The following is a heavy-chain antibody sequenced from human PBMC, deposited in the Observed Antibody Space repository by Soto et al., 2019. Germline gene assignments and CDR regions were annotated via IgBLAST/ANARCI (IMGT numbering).Heavy chain of an antibody. J-gene: IGHJ5*02. CDR1: GFTFSSYS. CDR3: AIFGVPARSNWFDP. Sequence: PRGSLRLSCAASGFTFSSYSMNWVRQAPGKGLEWVSSISSSSSYIYYADSVKGRFTISRDNAKNSLYLQMNSLRAEDTAVYYCAIFGVPARSNWFDPWGQAILVTVS. V-gene: IGHV3-21*01. CDR2: ISSSSSYI. D-gene: IGHD2-2*01.